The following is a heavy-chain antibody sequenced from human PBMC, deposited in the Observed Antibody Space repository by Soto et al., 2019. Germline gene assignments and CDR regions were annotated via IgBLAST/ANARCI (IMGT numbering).Heavy chain of an antibody. J-gene: IGHJ3*02. V-gene: IGHV4-34*01. D-gene: IGHD3-22*01. CDR1: GGSFSGYY. CDR2: ISHVGST. CDR3: ARRGDYYDSSGDANDI. Sequence: QVQVQQWGAGLLKPSETLSLTCAVYGGSFSGYYWSWIRQPPGKGVEWIGEISHVGSTNYNPSLTSEVTMSVDTSKIQFSLKLTSVTAADTAVYYCARRGDYYDSSGDANDIWGQGKMVTVSS.